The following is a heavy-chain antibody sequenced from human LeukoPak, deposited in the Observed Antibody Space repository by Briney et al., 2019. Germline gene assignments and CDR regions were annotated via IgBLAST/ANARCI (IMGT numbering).Heavy chain of an antibody. V-gene: IGHV4-61*02. CDR1: GGSFSSGDYS. Sequence: SQTLSLTCTVSGGSFSSGDYSWNWIRQPAGQGLEWIGRLFSSGTTNYNPSLKSRVTISGDTSNNQFSLKLTSVTAADTAVYYCARGKDGSGPRFDYWGQGTLVTVSS. CDR3: ARGKDGSGPRFDY. D-gene: IGHD5-12*01. CDR2: LFSSGTT. J-gene: IGHJ4*02.